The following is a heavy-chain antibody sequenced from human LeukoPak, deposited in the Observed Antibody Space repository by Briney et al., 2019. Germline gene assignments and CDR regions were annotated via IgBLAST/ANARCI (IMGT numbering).Heavy chain of an antibody. V-gene: IGHV4-59*01. D-gene: IGHD3-10*01. CDR2: IYYSGYT. CDR3: ARTTTVRGTYYMDV. J-gene: IGHJ6*03. Sequence: SETLSLTCTVSGGSISSYYWSWIRQPPGRGLGWIGYIYYSGYTNYNPSLKSRVTISVDTSKNQFSLKLSSVTAADTAVYYCARTTTVRGTYYMDVWGKGTTVTISS. CDR1: GGSISSYY.